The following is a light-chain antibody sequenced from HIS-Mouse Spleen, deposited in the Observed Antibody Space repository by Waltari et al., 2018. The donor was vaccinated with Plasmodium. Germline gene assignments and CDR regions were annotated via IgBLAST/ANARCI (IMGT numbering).Light chain of an antibody. Sequence: SSELTQPPSASAFHGQTARITCPGGLLPKTYAYWYQLKSGQGPVMGIYGDSKRPPGIRDVVSGCRSGTKATLTISGAQGEDEAGYCCYSTDSSGNHRVFGGGTKLTVL. V-gene: IGLV3-10*01. CDR3: YSTDSSGNHRV. CDR1: LLPKTY. J-gene: IGLJ3*02. CDR2: GDS.